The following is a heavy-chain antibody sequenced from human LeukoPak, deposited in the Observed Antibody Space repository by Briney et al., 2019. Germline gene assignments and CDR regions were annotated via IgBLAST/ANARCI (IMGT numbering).Heavy chain of an antibody. CDR1: GFTFSSYT. V-gene: IGHV3-23*01. Sequence: PGGSLRLSCAASGFTFSSYTMNWVRQAPGKGLEWVSSISGSGGSTYYADSVKGRFTISRDNSKNTLYLQMNSLRAEDTAVYYCAKDGLRYGLFDYWGQGTLVTVSS. CDR2: ISGSGGST. CDR3: AKDGLRYGLFDY. J-gene: IGHJ4*02. D-gene: IGHD4-17*01.